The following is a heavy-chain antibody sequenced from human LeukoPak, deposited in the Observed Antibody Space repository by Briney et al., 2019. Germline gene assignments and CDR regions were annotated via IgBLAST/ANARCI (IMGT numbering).Heavy chain of an antibody. Sequence: PGRSLRLSCAASGFTFSSYAMHWVRQAPGKGLEWVAVISYDGSNKYYAGSVKGRFTISRDNSKNTLYLQMNSLRAEDTAVYYCARDQDSSGWYTFDYWGQGTLVTVSS. V-gene: IGHV3-30*04. J-gene: IGHJ4*02. CDR2: ISYDGSNK. CDR1: GFTFSSYA. D-gene: IGHD6-19*01. CDR3: ARDQDSSGWYTFDY.